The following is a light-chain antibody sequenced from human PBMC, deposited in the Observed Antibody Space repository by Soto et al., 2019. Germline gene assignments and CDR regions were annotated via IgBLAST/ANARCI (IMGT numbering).Light chain of an antibody. V-gene: IGKV3-11*01. Sequence: ITLTQSPATLSLSPGERATLSCRAGQTVTTHLAWYQHKPGQAPRPLIYDASNRATGIPARFSGSGSGTDFTLTISSLEPEDFALYYCQQRNTWPPITFGQGTRLEIK. CDR3: QQRNTWPPIT. J-gene: IGKJ5*01. CDR1: QTVTTH. CDR2: DAS.